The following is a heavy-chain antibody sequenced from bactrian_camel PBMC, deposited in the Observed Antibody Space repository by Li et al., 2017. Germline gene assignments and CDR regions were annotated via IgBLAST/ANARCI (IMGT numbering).Heavy chain of an antibody. CDR3: AAGPIRPDGGCRKHEY. V-gene: IGHV3S55*01. Sequence: VQLVESGGGSIQAGGSLTLSCVASDYPWGNNCMGWFRQVSGSEREGVATIDRVGDTYYASSVKGRFTISKDGAKNTLYLQMDSLKPEDTAIYYCAAGPIRPDGGCRKHEYWGHGTQVTVS. J-gene: IGHJ4*01. CDR1: DYPWGNNC. CDR2: IDRVGDT. D-gene: IGHD1*01.